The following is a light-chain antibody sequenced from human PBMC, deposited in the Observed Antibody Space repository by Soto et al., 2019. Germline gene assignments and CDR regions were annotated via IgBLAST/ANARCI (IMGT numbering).Light chain of an antibody. CDR3: QQYNSYAGT. Sequence: DIQMTQSPSTLSASVGDRVTITCRASQSISSWLAWYQQKPGKAPKLLIYDASSLQSGVPSRFSGSESGTEFALTITSLEPDDVATYYSQQYNSYAGTFGQENKGEI. CDR2: DAS. J-gene: IGKJ1*01. V-gene: IGKV1-5*01. CDR1: QSISSW.